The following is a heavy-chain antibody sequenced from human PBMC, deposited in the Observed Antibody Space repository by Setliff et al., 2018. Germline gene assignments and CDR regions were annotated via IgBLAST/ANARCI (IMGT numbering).Heavy chain of an antibody. J-gene: IGHJ4*02. CDR1: GGSITSSSCY. V-gene: IGHV4-39*01. CDR3: ARHSSWGTVTDRLHYNFFDF. CDR2: IFWSGTT. D-gene: IGHD3-10*01. Sequence: LSLTCTVSGGSITSSSCYWGWVRQPPGKGLEWIGTIFWSGTTYYNPSLNSRGTISVDTSRDQFSLRLSSVTAADTAIYYCARHSSWGTVTDRLHYNFFDFWGQGTLVTVSS.